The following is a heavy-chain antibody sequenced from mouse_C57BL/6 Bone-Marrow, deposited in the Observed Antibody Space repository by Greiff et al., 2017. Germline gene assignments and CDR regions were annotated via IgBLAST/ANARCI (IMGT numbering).Heavy chain of an antibody. CDR3: TREGVLRLYAMDY. CDR1: GYTFTSYW. J-gene: IGHJ4*01. D-gene: IGHD1-1*01. V-gene: IGHV1-5*01. CDR2: IYPGNSDT. Sequence: EVKVVESGTVLARPGASVKMSCKTSGYTFTSYWMHWVKQRPGQGLEWIGAIYPGNSDTSYNQKFKGKAKLTAVTSASTAYMELSSLTNEDSAVYYCTREGVLRLYAMDYWGQGTSVTVSS.